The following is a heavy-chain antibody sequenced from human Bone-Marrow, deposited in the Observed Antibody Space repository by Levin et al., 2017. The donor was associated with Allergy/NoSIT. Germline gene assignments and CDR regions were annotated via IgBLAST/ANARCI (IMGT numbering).Heavy chain of an antibody. CDR3: ARGLEYSGLP. CDR1: GFTFSTYS. J-gene: IGHJ5*02. V-gene: IGHV3-21*01. D-gene: IGHD5-12*01. CDR2: ITSSGSYI. Sequence: GESRKISCAASGFTFSTYSMNWVRQAPGKGLDWVSSITSSGSYIYYADSVKGRFTISRDNAKNSLYLQMNSLRVADTAVYYCARGLEYSGLPWGQGTLVTVSS.